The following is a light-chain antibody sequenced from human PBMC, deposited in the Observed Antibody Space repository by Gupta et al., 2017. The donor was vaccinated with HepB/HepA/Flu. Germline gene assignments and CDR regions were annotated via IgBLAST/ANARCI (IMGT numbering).Light chain of an antibody. Sequence: DIRMTPPPLSLSASVGDTLSITCRASQNIRISLTWYQQKPGKAPKLLMYSASSLQSGVSSTFSGSGSGTDFTLTISSLQPEDFATYYCQQYYTAPGTFGQGTKLEIK. CDR2: SAS. J-gene: IGKJ2*02. CDR1: QNIRIS. CDR3: QQYYTAPGT. V-gene: IGKV1-39*01.